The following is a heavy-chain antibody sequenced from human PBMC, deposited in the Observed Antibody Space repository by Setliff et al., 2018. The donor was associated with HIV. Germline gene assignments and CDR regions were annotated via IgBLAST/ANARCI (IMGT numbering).Heavy chain of an antibody. CDR2: IKGKTDGWAT. CDR3: TTGTRLVD. J-gene: IGHJ4*02. V-gene: IGHV3-15*01. Sequence: PGGSLRLSCAASGFTFSNAWMSWVRQAPGKGLEWVGRIKGKTDGWATDYGAPVKDRFTISRDDSESMVYLEMNSLKTEDTAVYYCTTGTRLVDWGQGALVTVSS. CDR1: GFTFSNAW. D-gene: IGHD2-21*01.